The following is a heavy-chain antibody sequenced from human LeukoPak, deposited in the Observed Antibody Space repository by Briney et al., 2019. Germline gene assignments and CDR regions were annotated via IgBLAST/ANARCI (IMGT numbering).Heavy chain of an antibody. CDR3: ARGVRDIVVPEELGAFDI. CDR2: IWSDGSNK. J-gene: IGHJ3*02. CDR1: GFIFSSYG. V-gene: IGHV3-33*01. Sequence: GGSLRLSCAASGFIFSSYGMHWVRRAPGKGLEWVAIIWSDGSNKYYADSVKGRFTISRDNSKNTLYLQMNSLRAEDTAVYYCARGVRDIVVPEELGAFDIWGQGTMVTVSS. D-gene: IGHD2-2*01.